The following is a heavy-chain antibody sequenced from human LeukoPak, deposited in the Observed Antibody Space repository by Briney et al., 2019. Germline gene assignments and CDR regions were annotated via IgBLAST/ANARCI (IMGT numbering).Heavy chain of an antibody. CDR1: GFTFSSYA. CDR2: ISYDGSNK. Sequence: PGGSLRLSCAASGFTFSSYAMHWVRQAPGKGLEWVAVISYDGSNKYYADSVEGRFTISRDNSKNTLYLQMNSLRAEDTAVYYCAREGAEQAFDIWGQGTMVTVSS. V-gene: IGHV3-30-3*01. J-gene: IGHJ3*02. CDR3: AREGAEQAFDI. D-gene: IGHD1-26*01.